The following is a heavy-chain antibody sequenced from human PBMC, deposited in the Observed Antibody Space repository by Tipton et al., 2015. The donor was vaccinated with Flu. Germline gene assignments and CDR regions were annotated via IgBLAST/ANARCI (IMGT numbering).Heavy chain of an antibody. CDR3: ARGQGANP. Sequence: SLRLSCAASGFTVSSNYMSWVRQAPGKGLEWVSVVYSDGSTYYIDSVKGRFTISRDNTKNMLSLEMNSLRAEDPAVYYCARGQGANPWGQGTLVTVSS. J-gene: IGHJ5*02. CDR2: VYSDGST. CDR1: GFTVSSNY. V-gene: IGHV3-53*01.